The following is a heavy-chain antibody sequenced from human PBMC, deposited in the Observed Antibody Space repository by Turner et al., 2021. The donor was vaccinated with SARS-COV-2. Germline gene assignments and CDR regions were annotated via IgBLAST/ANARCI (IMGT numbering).Heavy chain of an antibody. CDR2: ISSSRSYI. CDR3: ARDGREDYYDSSGFDY. D-gene: IGHD3-22*01. Sequence: EVQAVESGGGLVEPGGALRLACAASGFTFSSYRMNGVRLARGQGLELDACISSSRSYIYYADSVKGRFTNYRDNAKNSRLLQMDSPGAEDTAGYYCARDGREDYYDSSGFDYWGQGTLVTVSS. CDR1: GFTFSSYR. J-gene: IGHJ4*02. V-gene: IGHV3-21*01.